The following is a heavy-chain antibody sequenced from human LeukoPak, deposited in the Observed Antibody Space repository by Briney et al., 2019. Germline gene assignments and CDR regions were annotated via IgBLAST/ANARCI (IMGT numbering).Heavy chain of an antibody. CDR2: SDHGGST. CDR3: ARALLNVFGVVWEDRYYYYMDV. J-gene: IGHJ6*03. D-gene: IGHD3-3*01. CDR1: GGSSSGYH. V-gene: IGHV4-34*01. Sequence: PSETLSLTCAVYGGSSSGYHWSWIRQPPGKGLEWIGESDHGGSTNYNPSLKSRVTISVDTSKNQFSLKLSSVTAAETAVYYCARALLNVFGVVWEDRYYYYMDVWGKGTTVTVSS.